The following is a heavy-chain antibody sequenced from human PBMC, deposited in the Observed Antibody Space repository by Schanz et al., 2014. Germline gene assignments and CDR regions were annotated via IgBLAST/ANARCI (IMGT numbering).Heavy chain of an antibody. J-gene: IGHJ6*03. CDR3: ARAPVTVGPYRYYMDV. V-gene: IGHV1-69*08. Sequence: QVQLVQSGAEVKKPGSSVKVSCKASGGTFSSSTLTWVRQAPGQGLEWMGRIIPILDKTNYAQKFQGRVTMTTDRATSTVYMEVSGLRSEDTAVYYCARAPVTVGPYRYYMDVWGKGTTVTVSS. CDR1: GGTFSSST. D-gene: IGHD4-17*01. CDR2: IIPILDKT.